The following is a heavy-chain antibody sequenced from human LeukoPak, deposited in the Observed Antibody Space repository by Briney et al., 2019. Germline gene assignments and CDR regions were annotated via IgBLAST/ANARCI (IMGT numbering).Heavy chain of an antibody. J-gene: IGHJ4*02. V-gene: IGHV3-15*01. D-gene: IGHD2-2*02. CDR3: TSNLYRSTSSCYTLDN. CDR2: IKSKSERGTT. CDR1: GFTFSNGW. Sequence: GGSLRLSCAASGFTFSNGWMSWVRQAPGKGLEWVGRIKSKSERGTTDYAAPVKGRFTISRDGSTNTVYLHMTSLKTADTAVYVCTSNLYRSTSSCYTLDNWGQGTLVAVSP.